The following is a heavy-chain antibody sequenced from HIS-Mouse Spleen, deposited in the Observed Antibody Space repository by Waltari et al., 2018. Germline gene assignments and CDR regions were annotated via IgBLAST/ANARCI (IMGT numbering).Heavy chain of an antibody. V-gene: IGHV4-39*07. CDR1: GGSIRSRSYY. CDR3: ARDYGDNWFDP. J-gene: IGHJ5*02. D-gene: IGHD4-17*01. CDR2: IYYSGST. Sequence: QLQLQESGPGLVKPSEPLSLTCTVSGGSIRSRSYYWGWIRQPPGKGLEWIGSIYYSGSTYYNPSLKSRVTISVDTSKNQFSLKLSSVTAADTAVYYCARDYGDNWFDPWGQGTLVTVSS.